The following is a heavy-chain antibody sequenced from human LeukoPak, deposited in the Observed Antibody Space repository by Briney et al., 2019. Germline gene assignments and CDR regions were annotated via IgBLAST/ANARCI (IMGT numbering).Heavy chain of an antibody. J-gene: IGHJ4*02. CDR1: GFTFSDYY. CDR3: ARDSCTNGVCYSYFDY. CDR2: ISSSGSTI. Sequence: GGSLRLSCAASGFTFSDYYMSWIRQAPGKGLEWVSYISSSGSTIYYADSVKGRFTISRDNAKNSLYLQMNSLRAEDTAVYYCARDSCTNGVCYSYFDYWGQGTLVTVSS. V-gene: IGHV3-11*04. D-gene: IGHD2-8*01.